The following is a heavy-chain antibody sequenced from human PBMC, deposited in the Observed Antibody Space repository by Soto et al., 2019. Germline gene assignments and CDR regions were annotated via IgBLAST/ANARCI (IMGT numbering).Heavy chain of an antibody. CDR1: GGSISSYY. V-gene: IGHV4-59*01. CDR2: IYYSGST. Sequence: PSETLSLTCTVSGGSISSYYWSWIRQPPGKGLEWIGYIYYSGSTNYNPSLKSRVTISVDTSKNQFSLKLSSVTAADTAVYYCARVSSGDPIFDYWGKGTLVTVSS. J-gene: IGHJ4*02. D-gene: IGHD6-19*01. CDR3: ARVSSGDPIFDY.